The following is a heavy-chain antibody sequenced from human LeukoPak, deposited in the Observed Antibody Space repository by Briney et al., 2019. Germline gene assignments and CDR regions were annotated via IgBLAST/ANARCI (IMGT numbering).Heavy chain of an antibody. CDR3: ARGNYDYVWGSYRQYYFDY. V-gene: IGHV4-34*01. CDR1: GGSFSGYY. D-gene: IGHD3-16*02. Sequence: SETLSLTCAVYGGSFSGYYWSWIRQPPGKGLEWIGEINHSGSTSYNPSLKSRVTISVDTSKNQFSLKLSSVTAADTAVYYCARGNYDYVWGSYRQYYFDYWGQGTLVTVSS. J-gene: IGHJ4*02. CDR2: INHSGST.